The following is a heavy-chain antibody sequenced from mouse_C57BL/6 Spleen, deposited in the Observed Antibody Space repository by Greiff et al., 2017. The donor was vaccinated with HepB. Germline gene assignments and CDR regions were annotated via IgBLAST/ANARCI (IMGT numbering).Heavy chain of an antibody. J-gene: IGHJ2*01. Sequence: VQLQQPGAELVKPGASVKLSCKASGYTFTSYWMQWVKQRPGQGLEWIGEIDPSDSYTNYNQKFKGKATLTVDTSSSTAYMQLSSLTSEDSAVYYCAWDDYWGQGTTLTVSS. D-gene: IGHD4-1*01. V-gene: IGHV1-50*01. CDR1: GYTFTSYW. CDR3: AWDDY. CDR2: IDPSDSYT.